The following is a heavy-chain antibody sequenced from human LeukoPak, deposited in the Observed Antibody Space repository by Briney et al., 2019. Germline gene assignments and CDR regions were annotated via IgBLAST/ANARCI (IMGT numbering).Heavy chain of an antibody. J-gene: IGHJ4*02. CDR2: IRYDGTNK. Sequence: VGSLRLSCAASGFSFSSYGMHWVRQAPGKGLEWVAFIRYDGTNKYYADYVKGRITMSRDNSKNTLFLQMNSLRAEDTAVYYCARGEDFDYWGQGALVTVSS. V-gene: IGHV3-30*02. CDR1: GFSFSSYG. CDR3: ARGEDFDY.